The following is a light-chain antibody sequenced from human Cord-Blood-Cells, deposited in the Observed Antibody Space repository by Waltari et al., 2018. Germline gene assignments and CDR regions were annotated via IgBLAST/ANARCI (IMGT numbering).Light chain of an antibody. V-gene: IGLV2-14*01. CDR2: EVS. CDR3: SSYTSTSTRV. J-gene: IGLJ3*02. Sequence: QPALTPPASVSGSPGQSITISCTGTSSDVGGYNYVSWYQQHPGKAPKRMIYEVSNRPAGLSNRFSGAKSGNTASLTISGLQAAEEADYYCSSYTSTSTRVFGGGTKLTVL. CDR1: SSDVGGYNY.